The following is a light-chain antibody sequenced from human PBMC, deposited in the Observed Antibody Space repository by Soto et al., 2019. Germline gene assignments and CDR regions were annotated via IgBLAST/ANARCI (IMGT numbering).Light chain of an antibody. CDR2: DVT. CDR1: SSDVGTYKY. V-gene: IGLV2-11*01. Sequence: QSVLTQPRSVSGSPGQSVTISCTGTSSDVGTYKYVSWYQQHPGKAPALMIYDVTKRPSGVPDRFSGSKSGNTASLTISGLQAEDEADYYCCSYAGSYTFRFGGGTKLTVL. CDR3: CSYAGSYTFR. J-gene: IGLJ3*02.